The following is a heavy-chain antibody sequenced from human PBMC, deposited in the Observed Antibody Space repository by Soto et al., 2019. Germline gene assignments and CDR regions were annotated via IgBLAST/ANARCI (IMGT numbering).Heavy chain of an antibody. J-gene: IGHJ4*02. V-gene: IGHV4-39*01. D-gene: IGHD4-17*01. Sequence: QLQLQESGPGLVKPSETLSLTCTVSGGSISSSSYYWGWIRQPPGKGLEWIGSIFYSGRTYYNPSLKSRVTISVDTSKTQFSLKLSSVTAADTAVYYCARHGRDMGYGDLRPFFDSWGQGTLVTVSS. CDR2: IFYSGRT. CDR1: GGSISSSSYY. CDR3: ARHGRDMGYGDLRPFFDS.